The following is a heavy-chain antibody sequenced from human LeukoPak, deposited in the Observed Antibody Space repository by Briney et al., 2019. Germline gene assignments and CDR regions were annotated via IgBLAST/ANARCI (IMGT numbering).Heavy chain of an antibody. J-gene: IGHJ5*02. D-gene: IGHD2-21*01. CDR2: IYYSGST. Sequence: PSETLSLTCTVSGGSISSYYWSWIRQPPGKGLEWIGYIYYSGSTNYNPSLKSRVTISVDTSKNQFSLKLSSVTAADTAVYYCARGQHIDRWVRFDPWGQGTLVTVSS. CDR1: GGSISSYY. CDR3: ARGQHIDRWVRFDP. V-gene: IGHV4-59*01.